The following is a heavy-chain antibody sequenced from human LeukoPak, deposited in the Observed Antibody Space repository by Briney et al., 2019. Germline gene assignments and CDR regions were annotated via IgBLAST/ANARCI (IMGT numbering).Heavy chain of an antibody. CDR3: ARDRVARRYYFDY. CDR2: ISSSGSTI. J-gene: IGHJ4*02. D-gene: IGHD6-6*01. CDR1: GFTFSSYE. Sequence: GGSLRLSCAASGFTFSSYELNWVRQAPGKGLEWVSYISSSGSTIYYADSVKGRFTISRDNAKNSLYLQMNSLRAGDTAVYYCARDRVARRYYFDYWGQGTLVTVSS. V-gene: IGHV3-48*03.